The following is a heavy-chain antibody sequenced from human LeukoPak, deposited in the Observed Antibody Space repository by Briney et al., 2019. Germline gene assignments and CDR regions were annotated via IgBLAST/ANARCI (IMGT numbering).Heavy chain of an antibody. CDR2: IYYRGST. J-gene: IGHJ1*01. V-gene: IGHV4-39*01. CDR1: GDSISSSSYY. Sequence: SSETLSLTCTISGDSISSSSYYWGWIRQPPGKGLEWTGDIYYRGSTYYNPSLKSRVSMSIDTSNNQFSLTLNSVTAADTALYFCARRRYYDSTGYLDWGQGTLVTVSS. CDR3: ARRRYYDSTGYLD. D-gene: IGHD3-22*01.